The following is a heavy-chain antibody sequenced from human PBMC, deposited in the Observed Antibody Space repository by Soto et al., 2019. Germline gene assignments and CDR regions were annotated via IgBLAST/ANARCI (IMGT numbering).Heavy chain of an antibody. J-gene: IGHJ4*02. D-gene: IGHD6-13*01. CDR3: ARTYSSSWGYYFSY. CDR2: IYSGGST. V-gene: IGHV3-53*04. Sequence: EVQLVESGGGLVQPGGSLSLSCAASGFPVSSNYMSWVRQAPGKGLEWVSVIYSGGSTYYADSVKCRFTIARHNSKNTLYLQMNSLIAEYTAVYYCARTYSSSWGYYFSYWCQGTLVTVSS. CDR1: GFPVSSNY.